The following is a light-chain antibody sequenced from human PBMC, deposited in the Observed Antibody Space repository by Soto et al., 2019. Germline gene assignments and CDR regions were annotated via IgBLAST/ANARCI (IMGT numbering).Light chain of an antibody. CDR3: TSYSSSGTPFV. V-gene: IGLV2-14*01. CDR2: DVN. Sequence: QSALTQPTSVSGSPGQSITISCTGASSDIGGYNYVSWFQQHPGNAPKLMIYDVNNRPSGVSGRFSGSKSGNTASLTISGLQAEDEADYFCTSYSSSGTPFVFGTGTKLTVL. CDR1: SSDIGGYNY. J-gene: IGLJ1*01.